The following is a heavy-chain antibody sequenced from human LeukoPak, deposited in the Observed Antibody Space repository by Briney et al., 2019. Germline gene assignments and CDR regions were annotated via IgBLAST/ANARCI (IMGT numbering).Heavy chain of an antibody. V-gene: IGHV3-7*01. CDR1: GFTFSTYW. Sequence: GGSLRLSCAASGFTFSTYWMTWVRQSPGKGLEWVANIKPDGSEKYFVDSVKDRFTISRDNAKNALYLDMNSLRAEDTAEYFCARERMYSGSGSTYPYYDYWGQGTLVTVSS. CDR3: ARERMYSGSGSTYPYYDY. CDR2: IKPDGSEK. J-gene: IGHJ4*02. D-gene: IGHD3-10*01.